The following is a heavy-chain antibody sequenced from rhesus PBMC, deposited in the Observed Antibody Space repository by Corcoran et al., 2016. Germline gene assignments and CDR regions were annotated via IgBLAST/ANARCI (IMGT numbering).Heavy chain of an antibody. V-gene: IGHV4-93*02. J-gene: IGHJ4*01. D-gene: IGHD3-16*01. CDR3: ASGYGSYHPGY. CDR1: GGSIRSSSW. Sequence: QVQLQESGPAVVKPSETLSLTCAVSGGSIRSSSWWRWIRQSPGKGLEWIGGLYGSGGSTEYNPSLKSRVTISIDTSKNQFSLKLSSVTAADTAVYYCASGYGSYHPGYWGQGVLVTVSS. CDR2: LYGSGGST.